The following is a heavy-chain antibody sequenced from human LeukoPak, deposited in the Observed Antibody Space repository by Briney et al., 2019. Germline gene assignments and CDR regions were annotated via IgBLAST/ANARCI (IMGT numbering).Heavy chain of an antibody. D-gene: IGHD3-3*01. CDR3: ARDLPGLEWFGD. V-gene: IGHV3-23*01. CDR1: GFTFSHHA. CDR2: LLGSGASA. J-gene: IGHJ4*02. Sequence: GGSLRLSCAASGFTFSHHAMSWVRQAPGKGPEWVSSLLGSGASAYYTDSVKSRFTISRDNSKDTLFLQMNSLRADDTAVYYCARDLPGLEWFGDWGQGVLVTVSS.